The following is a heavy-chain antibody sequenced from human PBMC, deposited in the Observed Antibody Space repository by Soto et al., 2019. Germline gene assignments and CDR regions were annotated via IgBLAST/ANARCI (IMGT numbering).Heavy chain of an antibody. CDR3: AKGRYSYYCDSSGYASPSVDY. J-gene: IGHJ4*02. CDR1: GYTLTELS. D-gene: IGHD3-22*01. V-gene: IGHV1-24*01. Sequence: ASVKVSCKVSGYTLTELSMHLVRQAPGKGLEWMGGLDPEDGETIYAQKFQGRVTMTEDTSTDTAYMELSSLRSEDTAVYYCAKGRYSYYCDSSGYASPSVDYWGQGTLVTVS. CDR2: LDPEDGET.